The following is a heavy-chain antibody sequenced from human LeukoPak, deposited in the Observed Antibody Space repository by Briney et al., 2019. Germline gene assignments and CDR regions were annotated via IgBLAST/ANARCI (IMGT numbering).Heavy chain of an antibody. D-gene: IGHD3-22*01. CDR2: IWFDGTNK. CDR1: GFSFSRHG. J-gene: IGHJ4*02. V-gene: IGHV3-33*07. Sequence: GGSLRLSCAASGFSFSRHGMYWVRQAPGKGLEWVAVIWFDGTNKYYADSVKGRFTVSRDNFKNTLNLQMNCLRAEDTAVYYCAREFYDSSGYNYLDSWGQGTLVTVSS. CDR3: AREFYDSSGYNYLDS.